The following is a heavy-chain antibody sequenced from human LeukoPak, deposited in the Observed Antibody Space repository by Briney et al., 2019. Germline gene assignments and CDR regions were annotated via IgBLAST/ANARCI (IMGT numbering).Heavy chain of an antibody. CDR2: IYTSGTI. V-gene: IGHV4-4*07. J-gene: IGHJ6*03. D-gene: IGHD4-11*01. Sequence: SETLSLTCTVSGGSISSYNWSWIGQPPGTALDWIGRIYTSGTITYNPSLKSRVTMSVDTSKNQFSLKLSSVTAADTAVYYCASSRSTVTTLYYYSMDVWGKGTTVTVSS. CDR3: ASSRSTVTTLYYYSMDV. CDR1: GGSISSYN.